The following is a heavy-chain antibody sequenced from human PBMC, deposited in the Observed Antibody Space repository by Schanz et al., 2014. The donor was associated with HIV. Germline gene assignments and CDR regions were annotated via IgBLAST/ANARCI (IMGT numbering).Heavy chain of an antibody. CDR3: ARQGLRFSFWLDY. D-gene: IGHD4-17*01. CDR2: ISHDAVNK. V-gene: IGHV3-30*03. J-gene: IGHJ4*02. Sequence: QVQLVESGGGVVQPGRSLRLSCAASGFTFSSYGMYWVRQAPGKGLEWVAVISHDAVNKFYADSVQGRFTISRDDSKNTLYLQMNNLRAEDTAVYGCARQGLRFSFWLDYWGQGTPVTVS. CDR1: GFTFSSYG.